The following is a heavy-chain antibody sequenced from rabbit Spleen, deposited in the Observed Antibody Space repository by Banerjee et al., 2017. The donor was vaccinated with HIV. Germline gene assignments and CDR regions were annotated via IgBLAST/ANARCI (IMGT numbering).Heavy chain of an antibody. CDR2: IDPVFGIT. V-gene: IGHV1S7*01. Sequence: QLEESGGGLVKPEGSLKLSCKASGFTLSSYYMNWFRQAPGKGLEWIGYIDPVFGITYYANSVKGRFTISRENAQNTVFLQMTSLTAADTATYFCARDGAGGSYFALWGPGTLVTVS. J-gene: IGHJ6*01. D-gene: IGHD8-1*01. CDR3: ARDGAGGSYFAL. CDR1: GFTLSSYY.